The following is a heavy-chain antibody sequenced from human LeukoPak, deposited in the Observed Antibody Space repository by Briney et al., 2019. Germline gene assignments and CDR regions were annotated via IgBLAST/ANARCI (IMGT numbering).Heavy chain of an antibody. CDR2: INHSGST. CDR3: ARGGDFWSGYSLSDY. J-gene: IGHJ4*02. V-gene: IGHV4-34*01. CDR1: GGSFSGYY. Sequence: SETLSLTCAVYGGSFSGYYWSWIRQPPGKGLEWIGEINHSGSTDYNPSLKSRVTISVDTSKNQFSLKLSSVTAADTAVYYCARGGDFWSGYSLSDYWGQGTLVTVSS. D-gene: IGHD3-3*01.